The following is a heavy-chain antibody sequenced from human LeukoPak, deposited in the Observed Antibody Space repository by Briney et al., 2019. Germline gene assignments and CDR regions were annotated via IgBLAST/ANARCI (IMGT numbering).Heavy chain of an antibody. CDR1: GFTFSSYE. D-gene: IGHD3-10*02. J-gene: IGHJ3*02. CDR2: ISSSGSTI. CDR3: SEELRWWSLFGPYGAFYI. V-gene: IGHV3-48*03. Sequence: PGGSLRLSCAASGFTFSSYEMDWVRQAPGKGLEWVSYISSSGSTIYYADSVKGRFTISRDNAKNSLYLQMNSLRAEDTAVYYWSEELRWWSLFGPYGAFYILGQGAKGPV.